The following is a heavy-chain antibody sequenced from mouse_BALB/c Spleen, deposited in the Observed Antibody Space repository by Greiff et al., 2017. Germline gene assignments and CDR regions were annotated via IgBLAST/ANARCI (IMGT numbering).Heavy chain of an antibody. CDR1: EYEFPSHD. CDR3: ARRDGYYWYFDV. D-gene: IGHD2-3*01. CDR2: INSDGGST. Sequence: EVKVVESGGGLVKPGESLKLSCESNEYEFPSHDMSWVRKTPEKRLELVAAINSDGGSTYYPDTMERRFIISRDNTKKTLYLQMSSLRSEDTALYYCARRDGYYWYFDVWGAGTTVTVSS. V-gene: IGHV5-2*03. J-gene: IGHJ1*01.